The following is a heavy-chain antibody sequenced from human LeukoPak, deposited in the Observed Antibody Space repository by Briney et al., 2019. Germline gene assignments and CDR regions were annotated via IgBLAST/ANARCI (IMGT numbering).Heavy chain of an antibody. CDR2: ISSSSSYI. J-gene: IGHJ4*02. CDR3: ARLRGYSYGYADY. V-gene: IGHV3-21*06. D-gene: IGHD5-18*01. CDR1: GFTFSSYS. Sequence: PGGSLRLSCAASGFTFSSYSMNWVRQAPGKGLEWVSSISSSSSYIYYADSVKGRFTISRDNAKNSLYLQMNSLRAEDTAVYYCARLRGYSYGYADYWGQGILVTVSS.